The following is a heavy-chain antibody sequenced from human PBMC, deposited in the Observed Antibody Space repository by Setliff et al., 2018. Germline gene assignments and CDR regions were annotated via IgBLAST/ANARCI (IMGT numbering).Heavy chain of an antibody. D-gene: IGHD2-21*02. Sequence: GASVKVSCKASGYTFTSYAMNWVRRAPGQGLEWMGWINTYTGNPTYAQGFTGRFVFSLDTSVSTAYLQINSLKTEDTAVYYCVREGDFWVGQGDVWGKGTTVTVSS. CDR2: INTYTGNP. CDR3: VREGDFWVGQGDV. V-gene: IGHV7-4-1*02. J-gene: IGHJ6*04. CDR1: GYTFTSYA.